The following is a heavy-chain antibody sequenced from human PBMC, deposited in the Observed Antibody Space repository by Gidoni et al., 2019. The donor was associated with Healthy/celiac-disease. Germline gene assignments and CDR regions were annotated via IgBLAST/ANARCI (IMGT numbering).Heavy chain of an antibody. Sequence: QVHLVQSGAEVKKPCSSVKVCFKASGRTFSSYAISWVRQAPGQGPEWMGGIIPIFGTANYAQKSQGRVTITADESTSTAYMELSSLRSEDTAVYYCARDRLGYCSSTSCYNFDYWGQGTLVTVSS. J-gene: IGHJ4*02. CDR3: ARDRLGYCSSTSCYNFDY. D-gene: IGHD2-2*02. V-gene: IGHV1-69*01. CDR1: GRTFSSYA. CDR2: IIPIFGTA.